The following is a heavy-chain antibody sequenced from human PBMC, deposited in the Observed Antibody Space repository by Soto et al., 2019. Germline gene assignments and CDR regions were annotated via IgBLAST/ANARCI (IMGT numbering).Heavy chain of an antibody. J-gene: IGHJ3*02. D-gene: IGHD3-3*01. Sequence: QVQLVESGGGVVQPGRSLRLSCAASGFTFSSYGMHWVRQAPGKGLEWVAVIWYDGSNKYYADSVKGRFTISRDNSKNTLYLQMNSLRAEDTAVYYCARARGSGPIDAFDIWGQGTMVTVSS. CDR3: ARARGSGPIDAFDI. CDR1: GFTFSSYG. V-gene: IGHV3-33*01. CDR2: IWYDGSNK.